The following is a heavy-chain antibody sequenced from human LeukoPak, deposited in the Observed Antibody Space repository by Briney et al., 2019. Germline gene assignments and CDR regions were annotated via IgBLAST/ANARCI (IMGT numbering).Heavy chain of an antibody. V-gene: IGHV1-2*02. D-gene: IGHD1-26*01. J-gene: IGHJ5*02. CDR1: GYTFTGYY. Sequence: APVKVSCKASGYTFTGYYMHWVRQAPGQGLEWMGWINPNSGGTNYAQKFQGRVTMTRDTSISTAYMELSRLRSDDTAVYYCARDPLGGSFNWFDPWGQGTLVTVSS. CDR2: INPNSGGT. CDR3: ARDPLGGSFNWFDP.